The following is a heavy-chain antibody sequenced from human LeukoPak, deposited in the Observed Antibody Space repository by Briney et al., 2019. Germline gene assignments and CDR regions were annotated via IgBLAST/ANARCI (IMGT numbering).Heavy chain of an antibody. Sequence: GGSLRLSCAASGFTFSSYSMNWVRQAPGKGLEWVSAISGSGGSTYYADSVKGRFTISRDNSKNTLYLQMNSLRAEDTAVYYCAKGTHQIIVANAFDIWGQGTMVTVSS. CDR3: AKGTHQIIVANAFDI. CDR1: GFTFSSYS. J-gene: IGHJ3*02. CDR2: ISGSGGST. V-gene: IGHV3-23*01. D-gene: IGHD2-2*01.